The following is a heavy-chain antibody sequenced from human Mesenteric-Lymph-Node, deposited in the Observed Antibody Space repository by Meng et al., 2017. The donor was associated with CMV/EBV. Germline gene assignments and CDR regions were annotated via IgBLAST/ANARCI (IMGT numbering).Heavy chain of an antibody. Sequence: GESLKISCQAFGYRFRKYWIGWVRQMPGKGLAWMGLISPTDSDTRYSPSFQGHVTMSADKSTDTAYLQWSSLKASDTAVYFCASLRCGDECYSVLDYFHPWGQGTLVTVSS. CDR3: ASLRCGDECYSVLDYFHP. V-gene: IGHV5-51*01. D-gene: IGHD2-21*01. CDR2: ISPTDSDT. CDR1: GYRFRKYW. J-gene: IGHJ4*02.